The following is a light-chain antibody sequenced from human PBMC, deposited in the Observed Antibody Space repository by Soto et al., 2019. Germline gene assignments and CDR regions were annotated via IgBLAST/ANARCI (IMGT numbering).Light chain of an antibody. CDR1: SSNIGAGKD. J-gene: IGLJ1*01. Sequence: QSVLTQPPSVSGAPGQRVTISCTGSSSNIGAGKDVNWFQQLPGTAPKLLIYADSNRPSGVPDRFSGSKSGSSASRAITGLQVEDEADYYCQSYGTSLGGLYVFGTASKLPVL. CDR2: ADS. CDR3: QSYGTSLGGLYV. V-gene: IGLV1-40*01.